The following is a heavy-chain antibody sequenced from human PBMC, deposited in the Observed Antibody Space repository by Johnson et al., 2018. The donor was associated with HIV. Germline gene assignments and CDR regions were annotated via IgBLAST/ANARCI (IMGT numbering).Heavy chain of an antibody. D-gene: IGHD3-22*01. V-gene: IGHV3-64*01. CDR3: AKDRGGYYDSSGYGAFDI. J-gene: IGHJ3*02. Sequence: VQLVESGGGLVQPGGSLRLSCAASGFTFSSYAMHWVRQAPGKGLEYVSAISSDGGTTYYANSVKGRFTISRDNSKNTLYLQMNSLRAEDTAVYYCAKDRGGYYDSSGYGAFDIWGQGTMVTVSS. CDR2: ISSDGGTT. CDR1: GFTFSSYA.